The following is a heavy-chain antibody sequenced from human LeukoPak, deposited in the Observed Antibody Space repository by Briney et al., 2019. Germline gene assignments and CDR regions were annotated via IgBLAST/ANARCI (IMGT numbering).Heavy chain of an antibody. CDR2: IKQDGSGK. V-gene: IGHV3-7*01. J-gene: IGHJ4*02. CDR1: GFTFRNYW. D-gene: IGHD6-19*01. CDR3: ARGGEQWQVPVFFDY. Sequence: GGSLRLSCAASGFTFRNYWMTWVRHAPGKELEWVANIKQDGSGKYYVDSVRGRFTISRDNAKNSLFLQLSRLRGEDTAVYYCARGGEQWQVPVFFDYWGQGTLVTVSS.